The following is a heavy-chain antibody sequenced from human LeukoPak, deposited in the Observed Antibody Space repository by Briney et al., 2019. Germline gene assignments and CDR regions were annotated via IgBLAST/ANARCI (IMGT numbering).Heavy chain of an antibody. CDR1: GYTFTSYD. V-gene: IGHV1-8*01. CDR3: ARDGLGYYYYGMDV. J-gene: IGHJ6*02. Sequence: ASVKVSCKASGYTFTSYDINWVRQATGQGLEWMGWMNPNSGNTGYAQKFQGRVTMTRNTSISKAYMELSSLRSEDTAVYYCARDGLGYYYYGMDVWGQGTTVTVSS. CDR2: MNPNSGNT. D-gene: IGHD6-19*01.